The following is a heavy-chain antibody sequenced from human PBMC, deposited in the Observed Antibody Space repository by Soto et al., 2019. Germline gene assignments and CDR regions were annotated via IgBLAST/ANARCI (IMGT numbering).Heavy chain of an antibody. J-gene: IGHJ6*03. CDR2: INWNSGDI. CDR3: AEGPAGGYYYMDV. D-gene: IGHD6-13*01. Sequence: EVQLVESGGGLVQPGRSLRLSCAASGFTFNDYVIYWVRQGPGKGLEWVSGINWNSGDIGYADSVKGRFTISRDNAKNSLYLQMNGLSAEDTALNYCAEGPAGGYYYMDVWGKGITVTVSS. V-gene: IGHV3-9*01. CDR1: GFTFNDYV.